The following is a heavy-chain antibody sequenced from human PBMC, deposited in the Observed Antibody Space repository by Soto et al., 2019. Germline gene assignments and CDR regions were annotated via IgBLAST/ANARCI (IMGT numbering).Heavy chain of an antibody. CDR1: GFTFSSYS. J-gene: IGHJ6*02. V-gene: IGHV3-21*01. CDR2: ISSSSSYI. CDR3: AGGHGSSGYYGMDV. D-gene: IGHD6-19*01. Sequence: EVQLVESGGGLVKPGGSLRLSCAAYGFTFSSYSMNWVRQAPGKGLEWVSSISSSSSYIYYADSVKGRFTISRDNAKNSLYLQMNSLRAEDTAVYYCAGGHGSSGYYGMDVWGQGTTVTVSS.